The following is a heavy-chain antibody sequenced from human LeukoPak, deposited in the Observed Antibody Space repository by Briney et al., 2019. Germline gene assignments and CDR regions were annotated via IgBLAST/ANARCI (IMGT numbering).Heavy chain of an antibody. CDR2: INPSSGHT. J-gene: IGHJ5*02. CDR3: ARDSVAASNWFDP. D-gene: IGHD6-25*01. CDR1: GYILTKHN. Sequence: ASVKVSCKAFGYILTKHNMHWVRQAPGQGLEWMGIINPSSGHTSYAQKFQGRITMTRDISTSTVYMELSSLRSEDAAVYYCARDSVAASNWFDPWGQGTLVTVSS. V-gene: IGHV1-46*01.